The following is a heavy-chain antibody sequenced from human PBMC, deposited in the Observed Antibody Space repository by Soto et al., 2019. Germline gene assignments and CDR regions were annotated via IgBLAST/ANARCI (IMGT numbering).Heavy chain of an antibody. CDR2: LYRGGTT. Sequence: EVQVVESGGGLVQPGGSLRLSCAASGFIVDDNYMTWVRQAPGKGLEWVSVLYRGGTTHYTDSVRDRFTISRDKSKNRVNRKRSNLRAEDTVFFYCARGSCTTTVCSVFSGYYFDIWGQGTLVTVSS. V-gene: IGHV3-66*01. J-gene: IGHJ4*02. D-gene: IGHD3-10*02. CDR3: ARGSCTTTVCSVFSGYYFDI. CDR1: GFIVDDNY.